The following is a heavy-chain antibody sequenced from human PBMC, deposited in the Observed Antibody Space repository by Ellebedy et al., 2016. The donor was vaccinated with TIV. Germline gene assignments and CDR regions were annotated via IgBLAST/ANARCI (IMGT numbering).Heavy chain of an antibody. Sequence: PGGSLRLSCVASGFTLSGYYMHWVRQVPGTGLVWVARINPDGSSSNYADSGEGRFTISRDNAKKTLYLEMSGLRVEDTAVYYCARESVRYFDWDSWGQGTLVTV. CDR2: INPDGSSS. CDR1: GFTLSGYY. V-gene: IGHV3-74*01. J-gene: IGHJ4*02. CDR3: ARESVRYFDWDS. D-gene: IGHD3-9*01.